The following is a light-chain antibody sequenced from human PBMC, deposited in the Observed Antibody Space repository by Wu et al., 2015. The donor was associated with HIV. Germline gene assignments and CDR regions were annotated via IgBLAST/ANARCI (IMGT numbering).Light chain of an antibody. V-gene: IGKV3-20*01. CDR1: QSVSSRH. Sequence: EIVLTQSPATLSLSPGERATLSCRASQSVSSRHLAWYQQKPGQAPRLLFFDAFVRATGIPDRFSASGSAADFTLTISRLEPEDFAVYYCHQYGTSLWTFGQGTRVEIK. J-gene: IGKJ1*01. CDR3: HQYGTSLWT. CDR2: DAF.